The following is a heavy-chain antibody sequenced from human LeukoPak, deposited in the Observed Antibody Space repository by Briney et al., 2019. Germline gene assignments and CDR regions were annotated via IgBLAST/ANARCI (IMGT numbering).Heavy chain of an antibody. CDR3: ARLVVSSGTYNGDYYCYGMDV. D-gene: IGHD3-10*01. J-gene: IGHJ6*02. CDR1: GGSLRSYY. CDR2: ISYSGTT. V-gene: IGHV4-59*08. Sequence: PSETLSVTCTVSGGSLRSYYWSWIRQPPGKGLEWIGYISYSGTTNYNPSLKSRITISVVTSKNQFSLRLSSVTAADTAVYFCARLVVSSGTYNGDYYCYGMDVWGQGTTVTVSS.